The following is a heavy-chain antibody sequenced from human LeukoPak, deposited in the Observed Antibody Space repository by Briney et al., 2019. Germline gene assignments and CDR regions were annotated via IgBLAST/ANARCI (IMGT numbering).Heavy chain of an antibody. J-gene: IGHJ6*02. CDR3: ARGALGYCSSTSCSAGDYYYYGMDV. Sequence: SETLSLTCAVSGGSISSSNWWSWVRQPPGKGLEWIGGIYHSGSTNYNPSLKSRVTISVDKSKNQFSLKLSSVTAADTAVYYCARGALGYCSSTSCSAGDYYYYGMDVWGQGTTVTVSS. V-gene: IGHV4-4*02. CDR2: IYHSGST. D-gene: IGHD2-2*01. CDR1: GGSISSSNW.